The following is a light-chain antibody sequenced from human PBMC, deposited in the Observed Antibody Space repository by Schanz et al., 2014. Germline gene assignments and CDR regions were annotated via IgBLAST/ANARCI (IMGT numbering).Light chain of an antibody. V-gene: IGKV3-20*01. J-gene: IGKJ1*01. CDR3: QQYNNWPRT. CDR2: GAS. Sequence: EIVLTQSPGTLSFSPGERAALSCRASQTVTSNYLAWYQRKPGQAPRLLIYGASSRATGIPDRFSGSGSGTEFTLTISSLQSEDFAVYYCQQYNNWPRTFGQGTKVEIK. CDR1: QTVTSNY.